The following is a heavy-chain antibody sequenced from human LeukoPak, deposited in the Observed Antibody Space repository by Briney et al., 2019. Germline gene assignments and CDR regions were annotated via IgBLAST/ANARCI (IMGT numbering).Heavy chain of an antibody. J-gene: IGHJ4*02. CDR2: IKQDGSEK. Sequence: GGSLRLSCAASGFTFSSYWMSWVRQAPGKGLEWVANIKQDGSEKYYVDSVKGRFTISRDNAKNSLYLQMNSLRAEDTAVYYCARDSSSWYWKFDYWGQGTLVTVSS. CDR3: ARDSSSWYWKFDY. V-gene: IGHV3-7*01. CDR1: GFTFSSYW. D-gene: IGHD6-13*01.